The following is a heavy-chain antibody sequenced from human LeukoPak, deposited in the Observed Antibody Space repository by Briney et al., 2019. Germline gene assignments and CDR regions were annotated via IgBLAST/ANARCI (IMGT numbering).Heavy chain of an antibody. Sequence: SETLSLTCTVSGGSISSSSYYWGWIRQPPGKGLEWIGSIYYSGSTYYNPSLKSRVTISVDTSKNQFSLKLSSVTAADTAVYYCARLRPYFDWLSYAGFDYWGQGTLVTVSS. CDR1: GGSISSSSYY. CDR3: ARLRPYFDWLSYAGFDY. J-gene: IGHJ4*02. V-gene: IGHV4-39*01. D-gene: IGHD3-9*01. CDR2: IYYSGST.